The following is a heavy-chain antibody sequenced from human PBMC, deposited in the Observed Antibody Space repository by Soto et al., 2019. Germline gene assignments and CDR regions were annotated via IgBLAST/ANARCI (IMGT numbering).Heavy chain of an antibody. CDR1: GFTFSNYS. V-gene: IGHV3-33*08. Sequence: HPGGSLRLSCAASGFTFSNYSMNWVRQAPGKGLEWVAVIWYDGSNKYYADSVKGRFTISRDNSKNTLYLQMNSLRAEDTAVYYSARDGYCSGGSCYSVPVFDYWGQGTLVTVSS. J-gene: IGHJ4*02. CDR2: IWYDGSNK. CDR3: ARDGYCSGGSCYSVPVFDY. D-gene: IGHD2-15*01.